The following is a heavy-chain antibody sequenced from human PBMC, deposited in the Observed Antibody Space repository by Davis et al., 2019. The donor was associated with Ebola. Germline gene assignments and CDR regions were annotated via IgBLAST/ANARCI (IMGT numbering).Heavy chain of an antibody. CDR3: ASSPAYDRAFDI. V-gene: IGHV1-69*13. Sequence: SVKVSCKASGGTFSSYAISWVRQAPGQGLEWMGGIIPIFGTANYAQKFQGRVTITADESTSTAYMELSSLRSEDTAVYYCASSPAYDRAFDIWGQGTMVTVSS. CDR1: GGTFSSYA. J-gene: IGHJ3*02. CDR2: IIPIFGTA. D-gene: IGHD5-12*01.